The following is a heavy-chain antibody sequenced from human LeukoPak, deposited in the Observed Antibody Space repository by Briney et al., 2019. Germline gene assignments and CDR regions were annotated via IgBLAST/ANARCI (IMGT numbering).Heavy chain of an antibody. CDR1: GFTFSSYW. D-gene: IGHD3-22*01. CDR2: IKSDEST. Sequence: GGSLRLSCAASGFTFSSYWMHWVRQAPGKGLVWVSRIKSDESTNYADSVKGRFTISRDNAKNTVSLQMNSLRAEDTGVYYCARAPSEIGGYYPEYFRHWGQGTLVTVS. V-gene: IGHV3-74*01. CDR3: ARAPSEIGGYYPEYFRH. J-gene: IGHJ1*01.